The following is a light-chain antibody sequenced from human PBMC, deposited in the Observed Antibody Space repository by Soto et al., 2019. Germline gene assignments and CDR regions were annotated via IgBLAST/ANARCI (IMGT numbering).Light chain of an antibody. CDR2: DNV. V-gene: IGLV1-51*01. CDR3: CSYAGSSTFV. CDR1: RSNIGENY. J-gene: IGLJ3*02. Sequence: QSVLTQPPSVSAAPGQKVTISCSGSRSNIGENYVSWYQQFPGAAPQLVIYDNVKRSPGIPDRFSGSKSGTSATLGITGLQTGDEADYYCCSYAGSSTFVFGGGTKLTVL.